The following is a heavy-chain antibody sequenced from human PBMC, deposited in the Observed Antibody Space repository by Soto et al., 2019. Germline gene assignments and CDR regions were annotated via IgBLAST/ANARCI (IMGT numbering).Heavy chain of an antibody. D-gene: IGHD3-22*01. J-gene: IGHJ3*02. CDR2: ISGSGGST. CDR1: GFTFSSYA. Sequence: EVQLLESGGGLVQPGGSLRLSCAASGFTFSSYAMSWVRQAPGKGLEWVSAISGSGGSTYYADSVKGRFTISRDNSKNTLYLEMNSLRAEDTAVYYCAKDGGKSTMIVSCAFDIWGRGTIVTVSS. V-gene: IGHV3-23*01. CDR3: AKDGGKSTMIVSCAFDI.